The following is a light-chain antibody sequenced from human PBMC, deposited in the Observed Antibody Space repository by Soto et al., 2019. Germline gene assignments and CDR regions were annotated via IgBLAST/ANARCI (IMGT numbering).Light chain of an antibody. CDR2: ELS. CDR3: CSYAGSSTSVL. J-gene: IGLJ2*01. CDR1: SSDVGSYNL. V-gene: IGLV2-23*02. Sequence: QSALTQPASVSGSPGQSITISCTGTSSDVGSYNLVSWYQQYPGKAPKLMIYELSKRPSGISNRFSGSKSGNTASLTISGLQAEDEADYYSCSYAGSSTSVLFGGGTKLTAL.